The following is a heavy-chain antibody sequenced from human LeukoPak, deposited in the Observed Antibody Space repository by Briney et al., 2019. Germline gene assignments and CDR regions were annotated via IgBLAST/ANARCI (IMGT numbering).Heavy chain of an antibody. Sequence: SETLSLTCTVSGASLNNYYWSWIRQPAGKGLEWIGRIYASGITNYNSSLKSRVTMSVDTSNNRFSLRLTSVTAADTAVYYCARDYDFWSGYASLEYWGQGTLVTVSS. V-gene: IGHV4-4*07. D-gene: IGHD3-3*01. J-gene: IGHJ4*02. CDR1: GASLNNYY. CDR2: IYASGIT. CDR3: ARDYDFWSGYASLEY.